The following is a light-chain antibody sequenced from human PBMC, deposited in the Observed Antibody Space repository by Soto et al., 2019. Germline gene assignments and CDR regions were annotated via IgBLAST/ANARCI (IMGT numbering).Light chain of an antibody. Sequence: EIMMTQPPVTLSLSPGEIATLSCRASQSVSSNLAWYQQKPGQAPRLLIYAASTRATGIPARFSGSGSGTEFTLSISSLQSEDFAVYCCQEYYNWPRTFAQGSKVDI. CDR2: AAS. CDR3: QEYYNWPRT. J-gene: IGKJ1*01. V-gene: IGKV3-15*01. CDR1: QSVSSN.